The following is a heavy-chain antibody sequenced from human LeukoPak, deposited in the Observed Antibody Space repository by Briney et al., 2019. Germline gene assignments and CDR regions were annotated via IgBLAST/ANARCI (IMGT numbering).Heavy chain of an antibody. Sequence: ASVKVSCKASGGTFSSYAISWVRQAPGQGLEWMGRIIPILGIANYAQKFQGRVTITADKSTSTAYMELSSLRSEDTAVYYCAAVPPSGSYFYNYYYGMDVWGQGTTVTVSS. CDR3: AAVPPSGSYFYNYYYGMDV. J-gene: IGHJ6*02. CDR2: IIPILGIA. V-gene: IGHV1-69*04. D-gene: IGHD1-26*01. CDR1: GGTFSSYA.